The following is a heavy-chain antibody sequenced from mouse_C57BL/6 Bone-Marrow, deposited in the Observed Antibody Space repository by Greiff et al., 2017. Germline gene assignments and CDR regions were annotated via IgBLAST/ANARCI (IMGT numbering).Heavy chain of an antibody. CDR3: ARCMDY. Sequence: VQRVESGAELARPGASVKLSCKASGYTFTSYGISWVKQRTGQGLEWIGEIYPRSGNTYYNEKFKGKATLTAYKSSSTAYIELRSLTSEDSAVYFCARCMDYWGQGTSVTVSS. CDR2: IYPRSGNT. CDR1: GYTFTSYG. V-gene: IGHV1-81*01. J-gene: IGHJ4*01.